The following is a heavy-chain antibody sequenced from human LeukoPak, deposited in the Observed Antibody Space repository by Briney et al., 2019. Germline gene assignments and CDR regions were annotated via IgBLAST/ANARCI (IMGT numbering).Heavy chain of an antibody. CDR1: GGSISSSSYY. V-gene: IGHV4-39*01. J-gene: IGHJ5*02. CDR2: IYYSGST. CDR3: ARGDLKSDWFDP. D-gene: IGHD3-10*01. Sequence: SETLSLTCTVSGGSISSSSYYWGWIRQPPGKGLEWIGSIYYSGSTYYNPSLKSRVTISVDTSKNQFSLKLRFVTAADTAVYYCARGDLKSDWFDPWGQGTLVIVST.